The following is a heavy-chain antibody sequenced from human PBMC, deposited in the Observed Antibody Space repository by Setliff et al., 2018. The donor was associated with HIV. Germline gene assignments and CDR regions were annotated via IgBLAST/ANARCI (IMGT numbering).Heavy chain of an antibody. V-gene: IGHV4-38-2*01. D-gene: IGHD4-17*01. CDR2: VFYRGGA. CDR1: GDSFKGAYY. Sequence: PSETLSLTCAAFGDSFKGAYYWGWIRQPPRKTLQWLGSVFYRGGAYYNPSFKARLTMSLDTSKNQFSLNLTSLTAADTAVYFCARGKTTGSFFDKIHAAFNVWGPGTLVTVS. CDR3: ARGKTTGSFFDKIHAAFNV. J-gene: IGHJ3*01.